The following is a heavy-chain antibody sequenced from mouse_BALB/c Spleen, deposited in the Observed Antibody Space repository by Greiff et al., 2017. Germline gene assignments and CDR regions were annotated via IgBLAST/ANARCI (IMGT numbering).Heavy chain of an antibody. CDR2: ISSGGSYT. V-gene: IGHV5-6-4*01. J-gene: IGHJ2*01. Sequence: EVQGVESGGGLVKPGGSLKLSCAASGFTFSSYTMSWVRQTPEKRLEWVATISSGGSYTYYPDSVKGRFTISRDNAKNTLYLQMSSLKSEDTAMYYCTRGPFITTVVANYFDYWGQGTTLTVSS. D-gene: IGHD1-1*01. CDR1: GFTFSSYT. CDR3: TRGPFITTVVANYFDY.